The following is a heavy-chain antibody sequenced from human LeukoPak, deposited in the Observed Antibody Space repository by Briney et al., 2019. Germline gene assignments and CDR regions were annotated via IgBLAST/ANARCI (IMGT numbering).Heavy chain of an antibody. CDR2: ISYDGSNK. D-gene: IGHD3-10*01. Sequence: PGRSLRLSCAASGFTFSSYGMHWACQAQGKGLEWVAVISYDGSNKYYADSVKGRFTISRDNSKNTLYLQMNSLRAEDTAVYYCADYGSGSPPNWGQGTLVTVSS. J-gene: IGHJ4*02. CDR3: ADYGSGSPPN. CDR1: GFTFSSYG. V-gene: IGHV3-30*03.